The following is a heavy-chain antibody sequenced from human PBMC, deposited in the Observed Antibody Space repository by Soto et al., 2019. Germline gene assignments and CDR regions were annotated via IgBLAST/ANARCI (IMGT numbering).Heavy chain of an antibody. CDR2: IYFTGST. J-gene: IGHJ5*02. CDR1: GGAVSSGTYY. V-gene: IGHV4-61*01. Sequence: SETLSLTCTVSGGAVSSGTYYWSWIWQPPGKGLEWIGHIYFTGSTNYNPSLKSRVTMSLDTSRNQFSLKLSSVTAADTAVYYCTRGPPRVQWFDPWGLGTLVTVSS. CDR3: TRGPPRVQWFDP.